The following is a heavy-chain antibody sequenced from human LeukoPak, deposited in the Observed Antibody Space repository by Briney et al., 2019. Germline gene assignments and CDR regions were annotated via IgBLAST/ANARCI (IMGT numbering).Heavy chain of an antibody. Sequence: GGSLRLSCAASGFTFSSYSMNWVRQAPGKGLEWVSSISSSSSYIYYADSVKGRFTISRDNAKNSLYLQMNSLRAEDTAVYYCAREGIVYSTVTDAFDIWGQGTMVTVSS. J-gene: IGHJ3*02. V-gene: IGHV3-21*01. CDR1: GFTFSSYS. CDR2: ISSSSSYI. D-gene: IGHD6-13*01. CDR3: AREGIVYSTVTDAFDI.